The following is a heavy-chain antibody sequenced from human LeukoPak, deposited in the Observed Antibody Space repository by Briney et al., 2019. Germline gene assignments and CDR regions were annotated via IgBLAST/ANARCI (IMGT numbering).Heavy chain of an antibody. D-gene: IGHD3-10*01. CDR2: IYHSGST. Sequence: PSETLSLTCTVSGSSISGTYYWGWIRQPPGKGLEWIGSIYHSGSTYYNPSLKSRVTISVDTSKNQFSLKLSSVTAADTAVYYCARHPSYGSGNNWFDPWGQGTLVTVSS. CDR1: GSSISGTYY. J-gene: IGHJ5*02. V-gene: IGHV4-38-2*02. CDR3: ARHPSYGSGNNWFDP.